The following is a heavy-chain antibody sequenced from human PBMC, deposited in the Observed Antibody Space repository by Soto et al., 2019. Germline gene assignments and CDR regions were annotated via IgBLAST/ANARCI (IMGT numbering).Heavy chain of an antibody. CDR3: ARDGRAFSIFGETMDV. CDR1: GYTFTNYA. D-gene: IGHD3-3*01. CDR2: ISAYSGDT. J-gene: IGHJ6*02. V-gene: IGHV1-18*01. Sequence: ASVKVSCKTSGYTFTNYAINWVRQAPGQGLQWMGWISAYSGDTKYAQRFQDRLTVTTDPSTTTAYMELRSLRSDDTAVYYCARDGRAFSIFGETMDVWGQGTKVTV.